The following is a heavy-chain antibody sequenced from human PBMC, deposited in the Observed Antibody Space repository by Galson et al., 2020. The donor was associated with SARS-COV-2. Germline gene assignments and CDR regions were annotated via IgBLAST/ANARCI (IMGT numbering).Heavy chain of an antibody. CDR1: GGTFSSYA. Sequence: KISCKASGGTFSSYAIRWVRQAPGQGLEWVGGIIPIFGTANYAQKFQGRVTITADESTSTAYMELSSLRSEDTAVYYCARDPAVIAAAGLTAYYDAFDIWGQGTMVTVSS. J-gene: IGHJ3*02. CDR3: ARDPAVIAAAGLTAYYDAFDI. V-gene: IGHV1-69*01. CDR2: IIPIFGTA. D-gene: IGHD6-13*01.